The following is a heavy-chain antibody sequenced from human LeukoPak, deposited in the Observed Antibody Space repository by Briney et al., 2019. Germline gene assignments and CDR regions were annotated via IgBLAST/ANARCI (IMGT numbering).Heavy chain of an antibody. D-gene: IGHD3-10*01. Sequence: SETLSLTCTVSGYSISSGYYWGWIRQPPGKGLEWIGSMYHSGITYYNPSLKSRVTISVDTSKNQFSLKLSSVTAADTAVYYCARLYGSGSSLYFDYWGQGTLVTVSS. CDR1: GYSISSGYY. CDR3: ARLYGSGSSLYFDY. V-gene: IGHV4-38-2*02. J-gene: IGHJ4*02. CDR2: MYHSGIT.